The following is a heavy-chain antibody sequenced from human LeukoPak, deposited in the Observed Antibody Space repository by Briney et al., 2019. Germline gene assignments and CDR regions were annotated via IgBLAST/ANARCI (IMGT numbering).Heavy chain of an antibody. J-gene: IGHJ3*02. V-gene: IGHV4-4*02. CDR3: ARGIAAASERAFDI. D-gene: IGHD6-13*01. CDR2: IYYSGST. CDR1: GGSISSSYW. Sequence: SSETLSLTCAVSGGSISSSYWWSWVRQPPGKGLEWIGEIYYSGSTNYNPSLKSRVTISVDKSKSQFSLKLSSVTAADTAVYYCARGIAAASERAFDIWGQGTMVTVS.